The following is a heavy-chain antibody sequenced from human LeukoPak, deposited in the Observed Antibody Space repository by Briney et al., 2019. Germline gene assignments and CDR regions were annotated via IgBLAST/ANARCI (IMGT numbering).Heavy chain of an antibody. CDR3: ARIHYGSGDSDAFDI. V-gene: IGHV1-2*02. CDR1: GYTFTGYY. D-gene: IGHD3-10*01. Sequence: ASVKVSCKASGYTFTGYYMHWVRQAPGQGLEWMGWINPNSGGTNYAQKFQGRVTMTRDTSISTAYMELSRLRSDDTAVYYCARIHYGSGDSDAFDIWGQGTMVTVSS. J-gene: IGHJ3*02. CDR2: INPNSGGT.